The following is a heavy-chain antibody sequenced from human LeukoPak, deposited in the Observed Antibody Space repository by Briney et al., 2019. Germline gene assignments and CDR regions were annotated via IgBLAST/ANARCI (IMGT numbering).Heavy chain of an antibody. CDR1: GFTFSSND. CDR3: AKFGGYSNSFRAYYHY. CDR2: ISVSGGST. D-gene: IGHD4-11*01. J-gene: IGHJ4*02. V-gene: IGHV3-23*01. Sequence: PGGSLRLSCAASGFTFSSNDMSWVRQAPGKGLEWVSAISVSGGSTYYADSVKGRFTISRDNSKNTLYLQMSSLRAEDTAVYYCAKFGGYSNSFRAYYHYWGQGTLVTVSS.